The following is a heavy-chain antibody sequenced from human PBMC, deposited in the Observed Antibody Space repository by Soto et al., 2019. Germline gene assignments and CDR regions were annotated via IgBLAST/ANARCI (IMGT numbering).Heavy chain of an antibody. CDR2: GHHSGST. Sequence: QVQLQQWGAGLLKPSETLSLTCAVYGGSFSGYYWSWIRQPPGKGLEWIGEGHHSGSTNYNPSLKGRVTIAVDTSKNQFSLRLSSVTAADTAVYYCARGCKSPCIAGIIFDNWGQGILVTVSS. J-gene: IGHJ4*02. CDR1: GGSFSGYY. CDR3: ARGCKSPCIAGIIFDN. V-gene: IGHV4-34*01. D-gene: IGHD1-1*01.